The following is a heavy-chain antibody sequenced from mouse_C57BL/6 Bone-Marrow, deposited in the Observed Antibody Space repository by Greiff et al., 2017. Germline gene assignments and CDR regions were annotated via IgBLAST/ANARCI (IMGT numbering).Heavy chain of an antibody. CDR3: ARSYYSSSWFAD. Sequence: VQLQQPGAELVKPGASVKMSCKSSGYTFTSYWITWVKQRPGQGLEWIGDIYPGSCSTNYNEKFKSKATLTVDTSSSTPYIQLRRLTSEDSAVYYCARSYYSSSWFADWGQGTLVTVSA. CDR2: IYPGSCST. J-gene: IGHJ3*01. D-gene: IGHD2-12*01. CDR1: GYTFTSYW. V-gene: IGHV1-55*01.